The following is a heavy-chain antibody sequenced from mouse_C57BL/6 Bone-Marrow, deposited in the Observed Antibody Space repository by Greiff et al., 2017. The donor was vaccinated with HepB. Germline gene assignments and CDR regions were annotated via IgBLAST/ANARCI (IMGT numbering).Heavy chain of an antibody. Sequence: EVKLVESGGGLVQPGGSLKLSCAASGFTFSDYYMYWVRQTPEKRLEWVAYISNGGGSTYYPDTVKGRFTISRDNAKNTLYLQMSRLKSEDTAMYYCARHCYDGYFYWYFDVWGTGTTVTVSS. CDR3: ARHCYDGYFYWYFDV. V-gene: IGHV5-12*01. CDR2: ISNGGGST. J-gene: IGHJ1*03. D-gene: IGHD2-3*01. CDR1: GFTFSDYY.